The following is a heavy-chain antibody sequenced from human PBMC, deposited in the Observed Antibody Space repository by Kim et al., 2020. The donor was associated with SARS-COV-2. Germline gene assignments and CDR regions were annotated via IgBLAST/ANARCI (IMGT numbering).Heavy chain of an antibody. CDR2: IGGDGGTT. V-gene: IGHV3-43*02. D-gene: IGHD6-6*01. J-gene: IGHJ4*01. Sequence: GGSLRLSCATSGFIFDDYAMQWIRQPPGKGLQWVPFIGGDGGTTSYGDFVKGRLTISRDNSKNSLYLQMDRLTTDDTAFYYCAIDIQGGDYSSSYTDHWG. CDR3: AIDIQGGDYSSSYTDH. CDR1: GFIFDDYA.